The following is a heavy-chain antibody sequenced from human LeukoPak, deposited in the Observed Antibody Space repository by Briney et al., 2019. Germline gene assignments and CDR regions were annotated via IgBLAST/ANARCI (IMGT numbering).Heavy chain of an antibody. J-gene: IGHJ4*02. CDR3: AVSYSSSWYRSFDY. CDR1: GFSVNSNY. D-gene: IGHD6-13*01. Sequence: GGSLRLSCAASGFSVNSNYMAWVRQAPGKELEWVSVVYTGGSTYYADSVKGRFTISRDNSKNTLYLQMNSLRAEDTAVYYCAVSYSSSWYRSFDYWGQGTLVTVSS. V-gene: IGHV3-53*01. CDR2: VYTGGST.